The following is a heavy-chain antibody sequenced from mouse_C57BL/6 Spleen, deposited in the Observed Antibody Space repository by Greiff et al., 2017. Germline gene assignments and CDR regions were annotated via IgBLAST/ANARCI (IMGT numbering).Heavy chain of an antibody. V-gene: IGHV1-18*01. D-gene: IGHD2-3*01. Sequence: EVQLQQSGPELVKPGASVKIPCKASGYTFTDYNMDWVKQSHGKSLEWIGDINPNNGGTIYNQKFKGKATLTVDKSSSTAYMALRSLTSEDTAVYYCARMVDGYPYYFGYWGQGTTLTVSS. J-gene: IGHJ2*01. CDR2: INPNNGGT. CDR3: ARMVDGYPYYFGY. CDR1: GYTFTDYN.